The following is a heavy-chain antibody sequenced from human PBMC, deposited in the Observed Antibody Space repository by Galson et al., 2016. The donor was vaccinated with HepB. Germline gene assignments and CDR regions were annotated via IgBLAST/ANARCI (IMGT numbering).Heavy chain of an antibody. CDR3: ARASCGGDCNQYYYYYYGLDV. CDR1: GYTFTTYP. D-gene: IGHD2-21*02. CDR2: INTNTGNP. V-gene: IGHV7-4-1*02. J-gene: IGHJ6*02. Sequence: QSGAEVKKPGESLKISCKASGYTFTTYPVNWLRQAPGQGLEWMGWINTNTGNPTFAQDFTGRFVFSLDTSVSTAYLQIISLKAEDTAVYFCARASCGGDCNQYYYYYYGLDVWGQGTTVAVSS.